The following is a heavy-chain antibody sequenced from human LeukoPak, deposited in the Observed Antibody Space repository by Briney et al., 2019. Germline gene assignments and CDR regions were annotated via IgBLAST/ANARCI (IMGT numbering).Heavy chain of an antibody. CDR2: ISWNSGSI. Sequence: GGSLRLSCAASGFTFDDYAVHWVRQAPGKGLEWVSGISWNSGSIGYADSVKGRFTISRDNAKNSLYLQMNSLRAEDTALYYCAKDGRPTLGYIGYWGQGTLVTVSS. V-gene: IGHV3-9*01. D-gene: IGHD2-15*01. CDR3: AKDGRPTLGYIGY. CDR1: GFTFDDYA. J-gene: IGHJ4*02.